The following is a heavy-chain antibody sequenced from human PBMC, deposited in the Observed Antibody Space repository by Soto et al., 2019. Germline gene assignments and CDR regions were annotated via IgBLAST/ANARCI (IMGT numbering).Heavy chain of an antibody. D-gene: IGHD4-17*01. CDR2: VYYRGRS. V-gene: IGHV4-39*01. J-gene: IGHJ4*02. CDR1: SGSVTNSSYY. Sequence: NPSETLSLTCTVSSGSVTNSSYYWGWIRQSPGKGLEWIGSVYYRGRSYSKSSVKSRVTISVDTSKNRFSLSLNSVTASDTAVYFCVSQRTTVPTQASFDYRGPRPLVTVSS. CDR3: VSQRTTVPTQASFDY.